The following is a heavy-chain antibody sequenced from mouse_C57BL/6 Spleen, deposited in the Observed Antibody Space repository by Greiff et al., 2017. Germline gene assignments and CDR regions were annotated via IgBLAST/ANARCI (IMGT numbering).Heavy chain of an antibody. D-gene: IGHD1-1*01. CDR1: GYTFTSYW. CDR3: ARRFYGSSAFAMDY. J-gene: IGHJ4*01. V-gene: IGHV1-52*01. Sequence: VQLQQPGAELVRPGSSVKLSCKASGYTFTSYWMHWVKQRPIQGLEWIGNIDPSDSDTHYNQKFKDKATLTVDKASTTAYMQLSSLTSADSAVYYIARRFYGSSAFAMDYWGQGTSVTVSS. CDR2: IDPSDSDT.